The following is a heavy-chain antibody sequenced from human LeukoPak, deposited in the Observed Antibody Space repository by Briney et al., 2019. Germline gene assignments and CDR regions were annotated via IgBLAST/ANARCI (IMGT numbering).Heavy chain of an antibody. CDR1: GGTFSSYA. Sequence: ASVKVSCKASGGTFSSYAISWVRPAPGQGLEWMGGIIPIFGTANYAQKFQGRVTITADESTSTAYMELSSLRSEDTAVYYCARETNYGDYANWFDPWGQGTLVTVSS. CDR2: IIPIFGTA. D-gene: IGHD4-17*01. V-gene: IGHV1-69*13. J-gene: IGHJ5*02. CDR3: ARETNYGDYANWFDP.